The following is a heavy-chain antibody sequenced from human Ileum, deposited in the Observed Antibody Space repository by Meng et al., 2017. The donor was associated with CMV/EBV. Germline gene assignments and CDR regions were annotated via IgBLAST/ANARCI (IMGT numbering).Heavy chain of an antibody. CDR3: AKDPSGGYCSGGNCYTWNNWLEP. V-gene: IGHV3-30*02. CDR2: IHFDGSNK. J-gene: IGHJ5*02. D-gene: IGHD2-15*01. Sequence: MHWVRQAPGKGLEWVAFIHFDGSNKYYLDSVKGRFTISRDNSKNTLYLQMNSLRPEDTAVYYCAKDPSGGYCSGGNCYTWNNWLEPWGQGTLVTVSS.